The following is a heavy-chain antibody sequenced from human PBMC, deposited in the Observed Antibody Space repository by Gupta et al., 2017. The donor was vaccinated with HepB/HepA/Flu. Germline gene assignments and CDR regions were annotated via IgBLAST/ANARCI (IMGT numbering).Heavy chain of an antibody. D-gene: IGHD7-27*01. J-gene: IGHJ4*02. CDR1: GGTMTRSSYY. Sequence: QLQLQESGPGLVKPSETLSLTCTVSGGTMTRSSYYWGWIRQPPGKGLEWIGSIYYNGNTFYDLSLKSRVTMSLDTSKNQFSLNLISVTAADTAIYYCARHKVGWGSDYWGQGTLVTVSS. V-gene: IGHV4-39*01. CDR2: IYYNGNT. CDR3: ARHKVGWGSDY.